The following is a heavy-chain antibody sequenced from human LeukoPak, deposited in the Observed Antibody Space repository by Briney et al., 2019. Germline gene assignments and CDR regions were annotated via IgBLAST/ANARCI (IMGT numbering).Heavy chain of an antibody. CDR1: GGTFSSYA. V-gene: IGHV1-69*04. CDR2: IIPIFGIA. Sequence: SVKVSCKASGGTFSSYAISWVRQAPGQGLEWMGRIIPIFGIANHAQKFQGRVTITADKSTSTAYMELSSLRSEDTAVYYCAREADIVVVPAAIRRGYYFDYWGQGTLVTVSS. J-gene: IGHJ4*02. CDR3: AREADIVVVPAAIRRGYYFDY. D-gene: IGHD2-2*01.